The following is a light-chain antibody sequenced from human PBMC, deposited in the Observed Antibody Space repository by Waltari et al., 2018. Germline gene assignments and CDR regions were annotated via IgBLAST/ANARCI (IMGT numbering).Light chain of an antibody. CDR1: NIRTYR. CDR2: DDR. J-gene: IGLJ6*01. Sequence: SYVVTQSPSVSVAPGMTAKISCGGDNIRTYRVHWYQQKAGQAPVLVVYDDRDRPSGVPEQFSGANSGNTATPTISRVEAGDEADYYCQVWSGGNDHDYVFGSGT. CDR3: QVWSGGNDHDYV. V-gene: IGLV3-21*03.